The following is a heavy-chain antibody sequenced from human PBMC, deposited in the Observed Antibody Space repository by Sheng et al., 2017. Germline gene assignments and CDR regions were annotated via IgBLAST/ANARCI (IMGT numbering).Heavy chain of an antibody. CDR2: IIPILGIA. Sequence: QVQLVQSGAEVKKPGSSVKVSCKASGGTFSSYTISWVRQAPGQGLEWMGRIIPILGIANYAQKFQGRVTITADKSTSTAYMELSSLRSEDTAVYYCARGSRALDSLRFLEWSYYYYYMDVWGKGTTVTVSS. D-gene: IGHD3-3*01. V-gene: IGHV1-69*02. CDR3: ARGSRALDSLRFLEWSYYYYYMDV. J-gene: IGHJ6*03. CDR1: GGTFSSYT.